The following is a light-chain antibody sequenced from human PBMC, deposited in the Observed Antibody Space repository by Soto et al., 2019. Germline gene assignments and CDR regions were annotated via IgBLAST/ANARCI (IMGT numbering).Light chain of an antibody. CDR3: QHYGGMWT. CDR1: QSVSSL. V-gene: IGKV1-5*03. J-gene: IGKJ1*01. Sequence: DIQLTQSPSTLSASVGDRVTITCRAVQSVSSLLAWYHQKPGKAPKLLIYKASSLESGVPSRFSGSGFGTEFTLTIASLQPDDFATYWCQHYGGMWTFGQGTKVDIK. CDR2: KAS.